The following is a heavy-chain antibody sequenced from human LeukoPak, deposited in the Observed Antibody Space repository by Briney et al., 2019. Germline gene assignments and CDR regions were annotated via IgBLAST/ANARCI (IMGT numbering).Heavy chain of an antibody. CDR2: ISVTHGNT. J-gene: IGHJ4*02. CDR3: ARDSSDILTGYNYFDH. Sequence: ASVKVSCKASGGTFSSYAISWVRQAPGQGLEWMGWISVTHGNTNYAQKFQGRVTMTKDTPTSTAYMELRGLRSDDTAVYYCARDSSDILTGYNYFDHWGQGTLVTVSS. V-gene: IGHV1-18*01. CDR1: GGTFSSYA. D-gene: IGHD3-9*01.